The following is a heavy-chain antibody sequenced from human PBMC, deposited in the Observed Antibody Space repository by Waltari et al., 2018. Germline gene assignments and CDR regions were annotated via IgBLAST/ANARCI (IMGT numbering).Heavy chain of an antibody. J-gene: IGHJ4*02. CDR1: GYSISSGYN. Sequence: QVQLQESGPGLVKPSETLSLTCAVSGYSISSGYNWGWIRQPPGKGLEWIATIYHSGSTYYNPSLKSRVTISFDTSKNQFSLKLSSVTAADTAVYYWATQVSFPRFDYWGQGTLVTVSS. CDR2: IYHSGST. D-gene: IGHD1-20*01. V-gene: IGHV4-38-2*01. CDR3: ATQVSFPRFDY.